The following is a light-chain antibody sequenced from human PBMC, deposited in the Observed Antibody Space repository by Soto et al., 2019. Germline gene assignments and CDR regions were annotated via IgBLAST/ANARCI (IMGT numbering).Light chain of an antibody. J-gene: IGKJ1*01. CDR1: QNVNNR. CDR2: VAS. Sequence: EIVMTQSPAMLSVSPGERATLSCRASQNVNNRLVWYQQKAGQPPRLLIYVASTRATGIPARFSGSGSGTEFTLTISSLQSEDFAVYYCQHFNSWPLLFGQGTKVEIK. V-gene: IGKV3-15*01. CDR3: QHFNSWPLL.